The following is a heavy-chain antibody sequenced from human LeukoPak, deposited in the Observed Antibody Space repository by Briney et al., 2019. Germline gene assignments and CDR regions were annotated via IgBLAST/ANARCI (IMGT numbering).Heavy chain of an antibody. CDR3: ARDRFLYTVVTPNDY. J-gene: IGHJ4*02. Sequence: GGSLRLSCAASGFTFSNAWMSWVRQAPGKGLEWVGRIKSKTDGGTTDYAAPVKGRFTISRDDSKNTLYLQMNSLKTEDTAVYYCARDRFLYTVVTPNDYWGQGTLVTVSS. CDR2: IKSKTDGGTT. D-gene: IGHD4-23*01. CDR1: GFTFSNAW. V-gene: IGHV3-15*01.